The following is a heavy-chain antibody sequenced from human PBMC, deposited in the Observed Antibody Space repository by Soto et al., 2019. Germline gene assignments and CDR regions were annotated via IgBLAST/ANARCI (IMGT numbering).Heavy chain of an antibody. J-gene: IGHJ6*03. V-gene: IGHV3-64*01. CDR3: SKGERLLPLDVSSFYYFDF. CDR2: ISNDGGGT. CDR1: GFTFSTYT. Sequence: EAQLVESGGNLVQPGGSLRLSCAASGFTFSTYTMHWVRQAPGNGLDYVSAISNDGGGTYYDNSVKGRFTISMDNAKNTLYLQMASLRSEDMGIYYCSKGERLLPLDVSSFYYFDFWGKGTTVTVSS. D-gene: IGHD6-6*01.